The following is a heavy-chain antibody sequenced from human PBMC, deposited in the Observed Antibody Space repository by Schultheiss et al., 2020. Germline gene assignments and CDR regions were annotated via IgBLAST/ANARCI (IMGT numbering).Heavy chain of an antibody. CDR1: GGSISSGYY. D-gene: IGHD1-26*01. Sequence: SETLSLTCSVSGGSISSGYYWSWIRQPPGKGLEWIGYIYYSGSTNYNPSLKSRVTISVDTSKNQFSLKLSSVTAADTAVYYCASGVGAKGDYFDYWGQGTLVTVSS. CDR2: IYYSGST. J-gene: IGHJ4*02. V-gene: IGHV4-59*08. CDR3: ASGVGAKGDYFDY.